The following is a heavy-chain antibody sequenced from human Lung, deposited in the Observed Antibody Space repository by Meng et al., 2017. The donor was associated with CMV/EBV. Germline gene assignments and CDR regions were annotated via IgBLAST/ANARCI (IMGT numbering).Heavy chain of an antibody. CDR2: IWYDGKTK. Sequence: SXPASGFTISNYGMDWVRQAPGKGLEWVAVIWYDGKTKYYADSVKGRFSISRDNSKYTLYLQMNSLRADDTAVYYCAKDDYRTPPPDAFDIWGQGTXVTVSS. CDR3: AKDDYRTPPPDAFDI. V-gene: IGHV3-33*06. D-gene: IGHD4/OR15-4a*01. CDR1: GFTISNYG. J-gene: IGHJ3*02.